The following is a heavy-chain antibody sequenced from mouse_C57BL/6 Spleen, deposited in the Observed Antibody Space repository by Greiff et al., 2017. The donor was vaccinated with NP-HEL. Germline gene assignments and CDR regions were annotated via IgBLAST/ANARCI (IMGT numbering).Heavy chain of an antibody. CDR2: IDPSDSYT. CDR1: GYTFTSYW. J-gene: IGHJ2*01. Sequence: VQLQQPGAELVKPGASVKLSCKASGYTFTSYWMQWVKQRPGQGLEWIGEIDPSDSYTNYNQKFKGKATLTVDTSSSTAYMQLSSLTSEDSAVYYCARATTVVATHWGQGTTLTVSS. CDR3: ARATTVVATH. D-gene: IGHD1-1*01. V-gene: IGHV1-50*01.